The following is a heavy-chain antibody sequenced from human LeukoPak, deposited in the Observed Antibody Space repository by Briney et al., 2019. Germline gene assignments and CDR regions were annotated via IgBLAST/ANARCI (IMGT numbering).Heavy chain of an antibody. V-gene: IGHV3-21*01. D-gene: IGHD3-22*01. CDR1: GFTFSSYS. CDR2: ISSTSSYN. Sequence: GESLRLSRAASGFTFSSYSMNSVRQAPGTGLEWVTSISSTSSYNYYADTVNGRFTIAGDNAKNSLYLKMNSLRAEDTAVYYCARDGYDSSGYYYYYGMDVWGQGTTVTVSS. CDR3: ARDGYDSSGYYYYYGMDV. J-gene: IGHJ6*02.